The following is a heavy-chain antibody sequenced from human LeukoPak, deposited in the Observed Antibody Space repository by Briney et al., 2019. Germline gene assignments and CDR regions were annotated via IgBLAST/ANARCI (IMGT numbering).Heavy chain of an antibody. D-gene: IGHD2-2*01. CDR1: GYTFTGYY. J-gene: IGHJ5*02. CDR3: ARDGNIVVVPAATWFDP. CDR2: INPNSGGT. V-gene: IGHV1-2*02. Sequence: GASVKVSCKASGYTFTGYYMHWVRPAPGQGLEWMGWINPNSGGTNYAQKFQGRVTMTRDTSISTAYMELSRLRSDDTAVYYCARDGNIVVVPAATWFDPWGQGTLVTVSS.